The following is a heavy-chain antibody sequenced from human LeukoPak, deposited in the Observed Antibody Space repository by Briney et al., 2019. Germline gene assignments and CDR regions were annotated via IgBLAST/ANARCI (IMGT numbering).Heavy chain of an antibody. CDR3: ARVLVGAYYFDY. CDR2: IYHSEST. Sequence: SETLSLTCTVSGGSISSGGYYWSWIRQPPGKGLEWIGYIYHSESTYYNPSLKSRVTISVDRSKNQFSLKLSSVPAADTAVYYCARVLVGAYYFDYWGQGILVTVSS. CDR1: GGSISSGGYY. V-gene: IGHV4-30-2*01. J-gene: IGHJ4*02. D-gene: IGHD1-26*01.